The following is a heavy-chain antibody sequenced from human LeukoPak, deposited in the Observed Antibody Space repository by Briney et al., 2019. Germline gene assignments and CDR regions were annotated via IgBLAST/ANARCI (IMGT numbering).Heavy chain of an antibody. CDR1: GGTFSSYA. Sequence: ASVKVSCKASGGTFSSYAISWVRQAPGQGLEWMGGIIPIFGTANYAQKFQGRVTITADESTSTAYMELSSLRSEDTAVYYCARVSEDIVVDRGDYWGQGTLVTVSS. CDR3: ARVSEDIVVDRGDY. CDR2: IIPIFGTA. D-gene: IGHD2-2*01. V-gene: IGHV1-69*13. J-gene: IGHJ4*02.